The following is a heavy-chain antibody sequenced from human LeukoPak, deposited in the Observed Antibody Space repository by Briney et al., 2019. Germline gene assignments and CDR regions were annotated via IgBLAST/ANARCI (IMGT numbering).Heavy chain of an antibody. Sequence: RTGGSLRLSCAASGFTFSSYGMHWVREAPGKGLEWVSGINWNGGSTGYADSVKGRFTISRDNAKNSLYLQMNSLRAEDTAVYYCAILTNHYFDYWGQGTLVTVSS. V-gene: IGHV3-20*04. CDR3: AILTNHYFDY. J-gene: IGHJ4*02. D-gene: IGHD4-11*01. CDR1: GFTFSSYG. CDR2: INWNGGST.